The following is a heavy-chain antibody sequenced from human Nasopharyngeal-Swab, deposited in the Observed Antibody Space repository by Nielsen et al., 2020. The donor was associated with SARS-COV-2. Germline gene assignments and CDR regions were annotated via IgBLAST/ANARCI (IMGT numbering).Heavy chain of an antibody. D-gene: IGHD3-10*01. CDR2: IYPGDSDT. J-gene: IGHJ5*02. V-gene: IGHV5-51*01. Sequence: VRQMPGKGLAWMWIIYPGDSDTRYSPSFQGQVTISADKSISTAYLQWSSLKASDTAMYYCARARPVYYYGSGSYFDGWGWFDPWGQGTLVTVSS. CDR3: ARARPVYYYGSGSYFDGWGWFDP.